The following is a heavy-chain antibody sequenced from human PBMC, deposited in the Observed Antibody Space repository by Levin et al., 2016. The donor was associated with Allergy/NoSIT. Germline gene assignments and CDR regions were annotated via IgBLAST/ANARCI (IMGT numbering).Heavy chain of an antibody. CDR1: GGSISSGDYY. D-gene: IGHD3-10*01. CDR3: ARDSMVRGVSRRFDP. CDR2: IYYSGST. J-gene: IGHJ5*02. V-gene: IGHV4-30-4*01. Sequence: SETLSLTCTVSGGSISSGDYYWSWIRQPPGKGLEWIGYIYYSGSTYYNPSLKSRVTISVDTSKNQFSLKLSSVTAADTAVYYCARDSMVRGVSRRFDPWGQGTLVTVSS.